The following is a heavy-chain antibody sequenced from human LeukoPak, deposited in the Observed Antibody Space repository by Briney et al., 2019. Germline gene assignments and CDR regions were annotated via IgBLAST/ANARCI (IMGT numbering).Heavy chain of an antibody. CDR1: GFTFSSYG. Sequence: GGSLRLSCAASGFTFSSYGMHWVRQAPGKGLEWVAVIWYDGSNKYYADSVKGRFTISRDNSKNTLYLRMNSLRAEDTAVNYCARARPDGSGGSWPDAFDIWGQGTMVTVSS. J-gene: IGHJ3*02. CDR2: IWYDGSNK. D-gene: IGHD2-15*01. V-gene: IGHV3-33*01. CDR3: ARARPDGSGGSWPDAFDI.